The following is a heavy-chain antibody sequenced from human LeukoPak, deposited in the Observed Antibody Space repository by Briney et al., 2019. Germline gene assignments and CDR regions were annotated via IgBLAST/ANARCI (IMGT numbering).Heavy chain of an antibody. CDR1: GFTLTSNA. Sequence: GGSLRLSCAVSGFTLTSNAMHWVRQAPGKGLEWVTFIRYDGNEKYYADSVKGRFTVSRDNSKNMLFLQMNSLRVEDTAVYYCARERDRRGYFDYWGQGTLVTVSS. CDR2: IRYDGNEK. D-gene: IGHD1-26*01. J-gene: IGHJ4*02. CDR3: ARERDRRGYFDY. V-gene: IGHV3-30*02.